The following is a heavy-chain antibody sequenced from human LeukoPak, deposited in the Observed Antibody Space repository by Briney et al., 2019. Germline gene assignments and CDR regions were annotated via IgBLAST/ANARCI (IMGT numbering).Heavy chain of an antibody. CDR2: ITSSSSYI. D-gene: IGHD6-19*01. V-gene: IGHV3-21*01. CDR1: GFTFSSYT. J-gene: IGHJ4*02. Sequence: GGSLRLSCTASGFTFSSYTMNWVRQAPGPGLEWVSSITSSSSYIYHADSVKGRFTISRDNAKNSLYLQMTSLRAEDTAGYYCARDIVMNSSGWYYWGQGTLVTVSS. CDR3: ARDIVMNSSGWYY.